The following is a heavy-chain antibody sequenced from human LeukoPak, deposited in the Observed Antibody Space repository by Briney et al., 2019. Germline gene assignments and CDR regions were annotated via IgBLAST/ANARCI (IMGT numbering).Heavy chain of an antibody. V-gene: IGHV3-7*01. CDR2: IKQDGSEK. CDR1: GFTFSSYW. J-gene: IGHJ5*02. Sequence: PGGSLRLSCAASGFTFSSYWMSWVRQAPGKGLEWVANIKQDGSEKYYVDSVKGRFTISRDNSKNTVDLQMNSLRIEDTAVYYCVRDVGPWFDPWGQGTLVTVSS. D-gene: IGHD1-26*01. CDR3: VRDVGPWFDP.